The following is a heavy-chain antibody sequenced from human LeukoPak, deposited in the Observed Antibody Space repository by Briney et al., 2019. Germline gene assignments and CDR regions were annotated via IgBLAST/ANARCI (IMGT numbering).Heavy chain of an antibody. D-gene: IGHD3-3*01. Sequence: ASVKVSCKASGYTFTSYGISWVRQAPGQGLEWMGWISAYNGNTNYAQKLQGRVTMTTDTSTSTAYMELRSLRSDDTAVYYCARDKTRYYDSWSGYYTPNWFDPWGQGTLVTVSS. J-gene: IGHJ5*02. V-gene: IGHV1-18*01. CDR1: GYTFTSYG. CDR2: ISAYNGNT. CDR3: ARDKTRYYDSWSGYYTPNWFDP.